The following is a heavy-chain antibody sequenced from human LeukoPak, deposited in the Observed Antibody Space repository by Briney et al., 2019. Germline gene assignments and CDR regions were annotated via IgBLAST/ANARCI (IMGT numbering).Heavy chain of an antibody. Sequence: GASVKVSCKASGYTFTSYGISLVRQAPGQGLEWMGWMSAYNGNTNYAQKLQGRVTMTTDTSTSTAYMELRSLRSDDTAVYYCARVRDDFRGVECWFDPWGRGTLVTVSS. J-gene: IGHJ5*02. CDR2: MSAYNGNT. D-gene: IGHD3-3*01. CDR1: GYTFTSYG. CDR3: ARVRDDFRGVECWFDP. V-gene: IGHV1-18*01.